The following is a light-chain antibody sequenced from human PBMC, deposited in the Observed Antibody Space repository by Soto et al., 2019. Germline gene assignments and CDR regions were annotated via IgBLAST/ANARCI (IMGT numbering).Light chain of an antibody. CDR3: SSYTSSSTVV. Sequence: QSVLTQPASVSGSPGQSITISCTGTSSDVGGYNYVSWYQQHPGKAPKLMIYEVNNRPSGVSNRFSGSKSGNTASLTISGLQAEDEADYYCSSYTSSSTVVFGGGTKVTV. V-gene: IGLV2-14*01. CDR2: EVN. CDR1: SSDVGGYNY. J-gene: IGLJ2*01.